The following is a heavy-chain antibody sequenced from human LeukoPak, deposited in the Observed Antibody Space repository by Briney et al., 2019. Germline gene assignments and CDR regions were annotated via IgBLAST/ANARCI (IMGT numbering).Heavy chain of an antibody. Sequence: SETLSLTCTVSGGSISSYYWSWIRQPPGKGLEWIGYIYYSGSTNYNPSLKSRVTISVDTSKNQFSLKLSSVTAADTAVYYCASSGNYYYFDYWGQGTPVTVSS. J-gene: IGHJ4*02. CDR3: ASSGNYYYFDY. CDR1: GGSISSYY. D-gene: IGHD1-26*01. V-gene: IGHV4-59*01. CDR2: IYYSGST.